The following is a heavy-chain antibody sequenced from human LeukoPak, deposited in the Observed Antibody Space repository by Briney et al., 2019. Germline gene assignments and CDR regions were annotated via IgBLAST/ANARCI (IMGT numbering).Heavy chain of an antibody. Sequence: ASVKVSCKASGYTFTSYDINWVRQATGQGLEWMGWMNPNSGNTGYAQKFQGRVTITRNTSISTAYMELSSLRSEDTAVYYCARKSNCGGDCYDYYYYMDVWGKGTTVTISS. CDR3: ARKSNCGGDCYDYYYYMDV. V-gene: IGHV1-8*03. CDR2: MNPNSGNT. J-gene: IGHJ6*03. D-gene: IGHD2-21*02. CDR1: GYTFTSYD.